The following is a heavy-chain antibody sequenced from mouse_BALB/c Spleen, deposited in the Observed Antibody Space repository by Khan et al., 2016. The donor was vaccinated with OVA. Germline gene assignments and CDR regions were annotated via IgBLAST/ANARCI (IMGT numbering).Heavy chain of an antibody. CDR1: GYTFTSYT. CDR3: GRDGAYHRNDGWFAY. CDR2: INPSNGYT. V-gene: IGHV1-4*01. D-gene: IGHD2-14*01. Sequence: VQLQESGAELARPGASVKMSCKASGYTFTSYTIHWIKERPGQGLEWIGYINPSNGYTNYNQKFKDKATLTTDKSSKTAYLQLSSLTSDDSAVYNGGRDGAYHRNDGWFAYWGQGTLVTVSA. J-gene: IGHJ3*01.